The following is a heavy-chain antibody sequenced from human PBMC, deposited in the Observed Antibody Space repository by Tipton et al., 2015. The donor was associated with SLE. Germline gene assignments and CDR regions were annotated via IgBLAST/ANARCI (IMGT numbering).Heavy chain of an antibody. V-gene: IGHV3-21*01. J-gene: IGHJ3*01. CDR2: ISSSSSYI. Sequence: SLRLSCAASGFTFSSYSMNWVRQAPGKGLEWVSSISSSSSYIYYADSVKGRFTISRDNAKNSLYLQMNSLRAEDTAVYYCAQTDYSSGWNHGGFDFWGQGTMVTVSS. CDR1: GFTFSSYS. CDR3: AQTDYSSGWNHGGFDF. D-gene: IGHD6-19*01.